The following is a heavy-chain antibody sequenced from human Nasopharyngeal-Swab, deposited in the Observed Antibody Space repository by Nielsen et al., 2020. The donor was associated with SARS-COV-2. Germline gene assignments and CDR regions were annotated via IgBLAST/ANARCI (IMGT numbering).Heavy chain of an antibody. CDR2: IIPIFGTA. J-gene: IGHJ6*02. CDR3: ARVTAMAEGYYYGMDV. D-gene: IGHD5-18*01. V-gene: IGHV1-69*13. Sequence: SVKVSCKASGDTFTSYAISWVRQAPGQGLEWMGGIIPIFGTANYAQKFQGRVSITVDESMSTAYMELSSLRSEDTAVYYCARVTAMAEGYYYGMDVWGQGTTVTVSS. CDR1: GDTFTSYA.